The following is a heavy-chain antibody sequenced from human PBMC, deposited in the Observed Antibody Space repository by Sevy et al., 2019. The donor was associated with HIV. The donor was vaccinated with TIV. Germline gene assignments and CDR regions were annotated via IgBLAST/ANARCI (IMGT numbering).Heavy chain of an antibody. D-gene: IGHD3-16*01. J-gene: IGHJ2*01. Sequence: GGSLRLSCAASGFTFTDYDMHWVRQGSGRGLEWVSGISPVDDTNYPDFLKGRFTISRENAKKSLFLQINSLRAEDTAVYYCVRAGGTFDSYGYFDLWGRGTLVTVSS. CDR2: ISPVDDT. CDR1: GFTFTDYD. CDR3: VRAGGTFDSYGYFDL. V-gene: IGHV3-13*01.